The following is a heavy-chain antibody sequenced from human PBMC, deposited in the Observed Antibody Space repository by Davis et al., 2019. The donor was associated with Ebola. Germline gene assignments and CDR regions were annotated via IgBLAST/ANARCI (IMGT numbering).Heavy chain of an antibody. D-gene: IGHD2-15*01. CDR3: AKGIVVVVAANYYGMDV. Sequence: PGGSLRPSCPASGFTFSSHAMSWVRQAPGKGLEWVSAISGSGGSTYYADSVKGRFTISRDNSKTTLYLQMNSLRAEDTAVYYCAKGIVVVVAANYYGMDVWGQGTTVTVSS. V-gene: IGHV3-23*01. CDR1: GFTFSSHA. J-gene: IGHJ6*02. CDR2: ISGSGGST.